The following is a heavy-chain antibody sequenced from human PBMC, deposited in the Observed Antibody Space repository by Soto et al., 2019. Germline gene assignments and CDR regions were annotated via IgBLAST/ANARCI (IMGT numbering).Heavy chain of an antibody. CDR3: ASLPATSAFAY. CDR1: GGSISSSNW. CDR2: IYHSGST. J-gene: IGHJ4*02. Sequence: QVQLQESGPRLVKPSGTLSLTCAVSGGSISSSNWCSWVRQPPGKGLEWIGEIYHSGSTNYNPSLKSRVTRSVDKSKNQFSLKLSSVTAADTAVYYCASLPATSAFAYWGQGTLVTVSS. D-gene: IGHD2-2*01. V-gene: IGHV4-4*02.